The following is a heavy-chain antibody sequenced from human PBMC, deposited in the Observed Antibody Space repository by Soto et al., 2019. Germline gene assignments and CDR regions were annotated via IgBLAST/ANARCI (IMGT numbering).Heavy chain of an antibody. CDR2: MHPNSGNT. CDR1: GYTFTSYD. Sequence: QVQLVQSGAEVKKPGASVKVSCKASGYTFTSYDINWVRQATGQGLEWMGWMHPNSGNTGYAQKFQGRVTMTRNTPISTAYMELSSLRSEDTAVYYCARGSSSRSFYYYYYYMDVWGKGTTVTVSS. D-gene: IGHD6-13*01. CDR3: ARGSSSRSFYYYYYYMDV. J-gene: IGHJ6*03. V-gene: IGHV1-8*01.